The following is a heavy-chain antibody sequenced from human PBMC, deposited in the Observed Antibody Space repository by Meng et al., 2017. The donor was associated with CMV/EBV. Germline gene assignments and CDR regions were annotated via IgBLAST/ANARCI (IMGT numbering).Heavy chain of an antibody. D-gene: IGHD2-15*01. J-gene: IGHJ6*02. V-gene: IGHV3-30-3*01. CDR2: ISYDGSSE. CDR1: GFTFSSYA. Sequence: GESLKISCAALGFTFSSYAMYWVRQAPGKGLEWVAVISYDGSSENYADSVKGRFTISRDNSKNTLHLQMHSLRTEDTAVYYCVREVVTRYYYNGMDVWGQGTTVTVSS. CDR3: VREVVTRYYYNGMDV.